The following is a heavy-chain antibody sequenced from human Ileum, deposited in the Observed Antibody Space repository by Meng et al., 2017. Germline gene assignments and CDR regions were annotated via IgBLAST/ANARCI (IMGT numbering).Heavy chain of an antibody. CDR3: ARGTYYYDSSGYRQGAFDI. CDR1: GYTFTSYY. D-gene: IGHD3-22*01. Sequence: ASVKVSCKASGYTFTSYYMHWVRQAPGQGLEWMGIINPSGGSTSYAQKFQGRVTMTRDTSTSTVYMELSSLRSEDTAVYYCARGTYYYDSSGYRQGAFDIWGQGTMVTVSS. CDR2: INPSGGST. J-gene: IGHJ3*02. V-gene: IGHV1-46*01.